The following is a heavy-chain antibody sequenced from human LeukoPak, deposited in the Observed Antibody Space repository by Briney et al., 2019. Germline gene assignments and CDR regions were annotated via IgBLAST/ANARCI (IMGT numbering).Heavy chain of an antibody. CDR3: AKDIPGGGDDY. V-gene: IGHV3-7*01. CDR1: GFTFSNYG. J-gene: IGHJ4*02. CDR2: IREDGGKQ. D-gene: IGHD2-21*02. Sequence: PGGTLRLSCAASGFTFSNYGMSWVRQAPGKGLEWVANIREDGGKQNYVDSVKGRFTISRDNAKSSVYLQLNSLRADDTAIYYCAKDIPGGGDDYWGQGTLVTVSS.